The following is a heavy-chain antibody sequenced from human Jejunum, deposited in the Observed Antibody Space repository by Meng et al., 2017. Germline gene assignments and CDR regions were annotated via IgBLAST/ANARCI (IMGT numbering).Heavy chain of an antibody. CDR1: GYTFTDYF. J-gene: IGHJ4*02. V-gene: IGHV1-2*04. D-gene: IGHD5-24*01. CDR3: ARRVDGYKYDY. CDR2: IKPNSGGT. Sequence: ASVKVSCKASGYTFTDYFMHWVRQAPGQGLEWMGWIKPNSGGTTYAQKFQGWVTMTRDTSINTAYMELSSLKSDDTAVYYCARRVDGYKYDYWGQGTLVTVSS.